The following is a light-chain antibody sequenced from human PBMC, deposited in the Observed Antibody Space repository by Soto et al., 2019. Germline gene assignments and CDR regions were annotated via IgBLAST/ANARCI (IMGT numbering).Light chain of an antibody. J-gene: IGLJ1*01. CDR1: SSNIGDNP. CDR3: CSFAGSCSYV. CDR2: IND. V-gene: IGLV1-44*01. Sequence: QSVLTQPPSASGTPGQRITISCSGSSSNIGDNPVNWYQQLPGAAPKLLIYINDQRPSGVPDRFSGSKSGTSASLAITGLQPEDEADYSCCSFAGSCSYVFGTGTKVTVL.